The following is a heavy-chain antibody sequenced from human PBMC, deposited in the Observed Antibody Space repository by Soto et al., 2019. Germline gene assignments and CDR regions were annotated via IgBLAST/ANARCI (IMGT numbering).Heavy chain of an antibody. CDR3: ARWQSSGWYLDI. CDR1: GLTFSNYW. Sequence: EVQLVESGGGLVQPGGSLRLSCAASGLTFSNYWMSWVRQAPGKGLEWVASINQDGTLKYYVDSVKGRFTISRDKAQNSFLLQMSSLRAEDTAVYYCARWQSSGWYLDIWGQGTLLSVSS. CDR2: INQDGTLK. J-gene: IGHJ4*02. V-gene: IGHV3-7*03. D-gene: IGHD6-19*01.